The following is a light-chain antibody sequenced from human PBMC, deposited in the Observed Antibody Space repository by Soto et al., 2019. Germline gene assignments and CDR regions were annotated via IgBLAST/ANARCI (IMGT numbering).Light chain of an antibody. CDR3: QSYGSSLSGVV. V-gene: IGLV1-40*01. Sequence: QSVLTQPASVSGAPGQRVTISCTGSSSNIGAGYDVHWYQQLPGTAPKLLIYGNSNRPSGVPDRFSGSKSGTSASLAITGLQAEDEADYYCQSYGSSLSGVVFGGGTKVTVL. CDR1: SSNIGAGYD. J-gene: IGLJ2*01. CDR2: GNS.